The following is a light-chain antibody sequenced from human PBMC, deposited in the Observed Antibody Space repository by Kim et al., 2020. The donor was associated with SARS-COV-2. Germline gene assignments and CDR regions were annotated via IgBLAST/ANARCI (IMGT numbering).Light chain of an antibody. V-gene: IGKV1-33*01. CDR2: DAS. CDR3: QQYDGLPPT. CDR1: QDVSKY. J-gene: IGKJ4*01. Sequence: SSVGDRVIITCQASQDVSKYLNWYQLKPGKAPKLLIYDASNLYTGVPSRFRGRGSGTRFSFTISSLQPEDIASYYCQQYDGLPPTFGGGTKVDIK.